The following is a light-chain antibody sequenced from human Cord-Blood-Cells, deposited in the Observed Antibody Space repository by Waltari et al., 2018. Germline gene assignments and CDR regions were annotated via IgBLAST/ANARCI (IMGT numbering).Light chain of an antibody. CDR2: DVS. CDR3: SSYTSSSTL. V-gene: IGLV2-14*01. Sequence: QSALTQPASVSGSPGQSITISCTGTSSAVGGYNYVSWYQQQPGKAPKLMIYDVSNRPSGVSNRFSGSKSGNTASLTISGLQAEDEADYYCSSYTSSSTLFGTGTKVTVL. CDR1: SSAVGGYNY. J-gene: IGLJ1*01.